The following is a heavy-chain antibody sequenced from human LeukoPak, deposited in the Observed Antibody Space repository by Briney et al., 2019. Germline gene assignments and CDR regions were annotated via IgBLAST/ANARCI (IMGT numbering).Heavy chain of an antibody. J-gene: IGHJ4*02. D-gene: IGHD6-13*01. CDR2: ISAYNGNT. CDR1: GYTFTSYV. CDR3: ARDLGGIAAADKADY. V-gene: IGHV1-18*01. Sequence: ASVKVSCKASGYTFTSYVTSWVRQAPAQGVEWMGWISAYNGNTNYAQKLQGRVTMTTDTSTSTAYMELRSLRSDDTAVYYCARDLGGIAAADKADYWGQGTLVTVSS.